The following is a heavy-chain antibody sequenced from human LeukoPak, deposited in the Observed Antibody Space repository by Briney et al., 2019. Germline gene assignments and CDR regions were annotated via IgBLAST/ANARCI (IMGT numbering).Heavy chain of an antibody. V-gene: IGHV3-23*01. D-gene: IGHD4-17*01. CDR1: GFTFSKYD. CDR2: ISRDGTT. Sequence: GGSLRLSCAASGFTFSKYDMYWIRQAPGKGLECVSVISRDGTTYYADSVKGRFAISRDNSQNTLSLQMNSLKAEDTAVYYCSKKGQNDDYGKPDWGQGTLVTVSS. J-gene: IGHJ4*02. CDR3: SKKGQNDDYGKPD.